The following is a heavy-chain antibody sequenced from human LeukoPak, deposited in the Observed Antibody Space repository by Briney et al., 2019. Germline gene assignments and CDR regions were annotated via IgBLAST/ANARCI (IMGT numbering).Heavy chain of an antibody. J-gene: IGHJ4*02. CDR2: ISGSGGST. V-gene: IGHV3-23*01. CDR3: AKHREQWLVPPAFDY. Sequence: PGGSLRLSCAASGFTFSSYAMSWVRQAPGKGLEWVSAISGSGGSTYYADSVKGRFTISRDNSKNTLYLQMNSLRAEDTAVYYCAKHREQWLVPPAFDYWGQGTLVTVSS. CDR1: GFTFSSYA. D-gene: IGHD6-19*01.